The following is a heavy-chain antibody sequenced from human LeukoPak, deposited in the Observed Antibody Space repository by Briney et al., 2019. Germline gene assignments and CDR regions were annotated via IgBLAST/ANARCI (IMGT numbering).Heavy chain of an antibody. J-gene: IGHJ4*02. CDR3: ASVRSGSYAHY. Sequence: GGSLRLSCAASGFTFSSYEMNWVRQAPGKGLEWVSYISSSGSTIYYADSVKGRFTISRDNAKNSLYLQMNSLRAEDTAVYYCASVRSGSYAHYWGQGTLVTVSS. D-gene: IGHD1-26*01. V-gene: IGHV3-48*03. CDR2: ISSSGSTI. CDR1: GFTFSSYE.